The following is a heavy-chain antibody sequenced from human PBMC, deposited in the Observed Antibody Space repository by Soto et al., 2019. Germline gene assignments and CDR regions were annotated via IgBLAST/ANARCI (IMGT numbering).Heavy chain of an antibody. D-gene: IGHD2-15*01. V-gene: IGHV1-69*02. J-gene: IGHJ3*02. CDR1: GGTFSSYT. CDR2: IIPILGIA. Sequence: SVKVSCKASGGTFSSYTISWVRQAPGQGLEWMGRIIPILGIANYAQKFQGRVTITADKSTSTAYMELSSLRSEDTAVYYCAAVPSIVVAANNPAFDIWGQGTMVTVSS. CDR3: AAVPSIVVAANNPAFDI.